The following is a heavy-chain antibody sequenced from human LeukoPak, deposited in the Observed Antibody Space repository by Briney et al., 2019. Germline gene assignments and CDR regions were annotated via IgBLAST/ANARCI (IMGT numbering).Heavy chain of an antibody. V-gene: IGHV4-34*01. CDR1: GGSFSGYY. CDR2: INHSGST. D-gene: IGHD3-22*01. CDR3: ARESGVIVVVTHFDY. Sequence: KPSETLSLTCAVYGGSFSGYYWSWIRQPPGKGLEWIGEINHSGSTNYNPSLKSRVTISVDTSKNQFSLKLSSVTAADTAVYYCARESGVIVVVTHFDYWGQGTLVTVSS. J-gene: IGHJ4*02.